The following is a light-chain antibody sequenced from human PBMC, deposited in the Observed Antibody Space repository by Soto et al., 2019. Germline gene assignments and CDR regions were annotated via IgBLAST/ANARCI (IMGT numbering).Light chain of an antibody. V-gene: IGKV3-20*01. Sequence: ELLSTQSPSPLSQSPHTIATLPCRPSQSVRSSYFAWYQQKPGQADRLLIFGASTRAPGIPDRFSGSGSGTAFTLTISKLEPEEFALFYCEEYGNSPLTVGGGNKVDIK. CDR2: GAS. J-gene: IGKJ4*01. CDR3: EEYGNSPLT. CDR1: QSVRSSY.